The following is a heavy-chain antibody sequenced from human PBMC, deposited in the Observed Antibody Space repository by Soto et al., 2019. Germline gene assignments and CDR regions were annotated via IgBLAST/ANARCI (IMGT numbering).Heavy chain of an antibody. Sequence: EVQLVESGGGLVQPGGSLRLSCVASGFTFSTFGMKLVRQAPGKGLEWISYIGSAASNIYYADSVRGRFTISRDDAKSSLYLQMNSLRAEDTAVYYCAKAQSRYFDYWGQGTMATVSS. V-gene: IGHV3-48*01. CDR1: GFTFSTFG. J-gene: IGHJ4*02. CDR2: IGSAASNI. CDR3: AKAQSRYFDY.